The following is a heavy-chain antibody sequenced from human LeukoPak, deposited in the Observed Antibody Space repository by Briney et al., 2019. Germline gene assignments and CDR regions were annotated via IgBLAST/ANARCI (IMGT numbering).Heavy chain of an antibody. V-gene: IGHV4-31*03. Sequence: SETLSLICTVSGGSISGYYWSWIRQHPGKGLEWIGYIYYSGSTYYNPSLKSRVTISVDTSKNQFSLKLSSVTAADTAVYYCARGPYYDILTGYLGYYYYGMDVWGQGTTVTVSS. CDR2: IYYSGST. J-gene: IGHJ6*02. D-gene: IGHD3-9*01. CDR1: GGSISGYY. CDR3: ARGPYYDILTGYLGYYYYGMDV.